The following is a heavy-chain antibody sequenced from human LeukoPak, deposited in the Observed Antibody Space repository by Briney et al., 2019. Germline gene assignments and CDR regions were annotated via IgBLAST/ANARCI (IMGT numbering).Heavy chain of an antibody. CDR1: GFTFSSYD. Sequence: GGSLRLSCAASGFTFSSYDMHWVRQATGKGLEWVSAIGTAGDTYYPGSVKGRFTISRENAKNSLYLQMNSLRAEDTAVYYCARDGRGASTQYNWFDPWGQGTLVTVSS. CDR3: ARDGRGASTQYNWFDP. CDR2: IGTAGDT. V-gene: IGHV3-13*01. J-gene: IGHJ5*02. D-gene: IGHD4-17*01.